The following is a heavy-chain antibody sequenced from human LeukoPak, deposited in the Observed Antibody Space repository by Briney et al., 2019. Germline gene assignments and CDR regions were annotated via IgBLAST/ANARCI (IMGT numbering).Heavy chain of an antibody. J-gene: IGHJ4*02. D-gene: IGHD2-2*01. CDR2: NYWDDDN. V-gene: IGHV2-5*02. CDR3: AHSEQTTSWRLFEC. Sequence: SGPTLVKPTQTLTLTCTFSGFSLNTSGVGVGWIRQPPGKALEWLAVNYWDDDNRYSPPLKSRLTLTKHTSKNQVVLTMTNMDPVDTATYYCAHSEQTTSWRLFECWGQGTLVTVSS. CDR1: GFSLNTSGVG.